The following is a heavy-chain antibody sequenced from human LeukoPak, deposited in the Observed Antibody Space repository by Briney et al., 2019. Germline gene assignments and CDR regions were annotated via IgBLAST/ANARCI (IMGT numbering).Heavy chain of an antibody. J-gene: IGHJ6*02. CDR1: GGTFSSYA. Sequence: SVKVSCKASGGTFSSYAISWVRQAPGQGLEWMGGIIPIFGTANYAQKFQGRVTITADGSTSTAYMELSSLRSEDTAVYYCARGDCSGGSCYYPVWGQGTTVTVSS. CDR3: ARGDCSGGSCYYPV. V-gene: IGHV1-69*13. CDR2: IIPIFGTA. D-gene: IGHD2-15*01.